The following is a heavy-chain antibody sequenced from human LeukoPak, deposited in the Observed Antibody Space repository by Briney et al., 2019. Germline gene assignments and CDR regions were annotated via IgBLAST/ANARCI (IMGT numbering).Heavy chain of an antibody. CDR3: ARPNCGGTYGMDV. Sequence: AGSLRLSCAASGFIFSDYYMSWIRQAPGKGLEWVSYISSSSTTIYYADSVKGRFTISRDNAKNSLYLQMDSLRDEDTAVYYCARPNCGGTYGMDVWGQGTTVTVSS. CDR2: ISSSSTTI. J-gene: IGHJ6*02. CDR1: GFIFSDYY. D-gene: IGHD2-21*01. V-gene: IGHV3-11*04.